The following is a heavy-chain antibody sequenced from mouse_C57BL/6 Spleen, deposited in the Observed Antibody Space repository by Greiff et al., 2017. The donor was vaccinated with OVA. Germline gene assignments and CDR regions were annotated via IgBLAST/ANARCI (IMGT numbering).Heavy chain of an antibody. Sequence: EVKVVESGGGLVKPGGSLKLSCAASGFTFSSYAMSWVRQTPEKRLEWVATISDGGSYTYYPDNVKGRFTISRDNAKNNLYLQMSHLKSEDTAMYYCARDDYDFDVWGTGTTVTVSS. CDR2: ISDGGSYT. J-gene: IGHJ1*03. V-gene: IGHV5-4*01. CDR3: ARDDYDFDV. CDR1: GFTFSSYA. D-gene: IGHD2-13*01.